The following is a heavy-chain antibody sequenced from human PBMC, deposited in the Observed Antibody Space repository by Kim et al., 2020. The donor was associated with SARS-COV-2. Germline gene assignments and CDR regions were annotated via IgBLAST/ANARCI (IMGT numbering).Heavy chain of an antibody. CDR2: NK. V-gene: IGHV3-30*01. CDR3: ARDPQTSFDY. J-gene: IGHJ4*02. Sequence: NKYYADSVKGRFTISRDNSKNTLYLQMNSLRAEDTAVYYCARDPQTSFDYWGQGTLVTVSS.